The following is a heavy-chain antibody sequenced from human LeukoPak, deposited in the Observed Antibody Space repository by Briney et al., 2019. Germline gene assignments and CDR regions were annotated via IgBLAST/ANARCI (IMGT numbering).Heavy chain of an antibody. Sequence: GASVKVSCKASGYTFTSYDINWVRQATGQGLEWTGWMNPNSGNTGYAQKFQGRVTMTRNTSISTAYMELSSLRSEDTAVYYCARRKIAAAGISDYWGQGTLVTVSS. CDR2: MNPNSGNT. J-gene: IGHJ4*02. D-gene: IGHD6-13*01. V-gene: IGHV1-8*01. CDR1: GYTFTSYD. CDR3: ARRKIAAAGISDY.